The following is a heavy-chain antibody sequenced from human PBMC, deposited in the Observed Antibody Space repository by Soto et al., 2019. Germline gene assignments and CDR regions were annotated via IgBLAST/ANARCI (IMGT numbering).Heavy chain of an antibody. Sequence: QVQLQQWGAGLLKPSETLSLTCAVYGGPFSGYYWSWIRQPPRKGLEWMGEINHSGSTNYNPSLKSRVTISQDTSKNQFSLKLSSLTAADTAVYYCARGRKDYSSRWYVDWGQGTVVTVSS. D-gene: IGHD6-13*01. V-gene: IGHV4-34*01. CDR2: INHSGST. CDR1: GGPFSGYY. CDR3: ARGRKDYSSRWYVD. J-gene: IGHJ4*02.